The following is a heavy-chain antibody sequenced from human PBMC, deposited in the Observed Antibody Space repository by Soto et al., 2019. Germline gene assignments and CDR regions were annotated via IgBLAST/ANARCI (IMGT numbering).Heavy chain of an antibody. V-gene: IGHV5-51*03. CDR2: NYPGDSDT. CDR3: ARRAHHYDTSGSSRYYFDY. CDR1: GYSFTKYG. D-gene: IGHD3-22*01. J-gene: IGHJ4*02. Sequence: VQLVQSGAEVKKPGESLKISCKGSGYSFTKYGIGWVRQMPGKGLEWMGNNYPGDSDTRYSPSFQGQVTISADKSMSTAYLQWRSLKASDTAIYYCARRAHHYDTSGSSRYYFDYWGQGTLVTVSS.